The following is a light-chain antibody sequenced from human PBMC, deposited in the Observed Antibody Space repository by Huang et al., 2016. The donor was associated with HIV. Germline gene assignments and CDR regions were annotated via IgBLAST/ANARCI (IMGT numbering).Light chain of an antibody. CDR3: QQYNNWPPIGYT. CDR2: GAS. V-gene: IGKV3-15*01. CDR1: QSVNSN. J-gene: IGKJ2*01. Sequence: EIVMTQSPATLFVSPGERATLSCRASQSVNSNLAWYQQKPGQAPRLLIYGASTRATGIPARFSGSGSGTEFTLTISSLQSEDFAVYYCQQYNNWPPIGYTFGQGTKLEIK.